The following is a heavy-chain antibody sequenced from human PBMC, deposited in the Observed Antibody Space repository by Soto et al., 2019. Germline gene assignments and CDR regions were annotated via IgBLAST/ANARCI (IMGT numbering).Heavy chain of an antibody. D-gene: IGHD1-26*01. J-gene: IGHJ4*02. CDR1: GFAVSTTY. Sequence: GGSLRLSCAASGFAVSTTYMTWVRQAPGKGLEWVSVIYSGGSTYYADSVKGRFTISRDTSKNTLYLQMNSLRVEDTAVYYCARGSGSLYYFDYWGQGTLVTVSS. CDR2: IYSGGST. CDR3: ARGSGSLYYFDY. V-gene: IGHV3-53*01.